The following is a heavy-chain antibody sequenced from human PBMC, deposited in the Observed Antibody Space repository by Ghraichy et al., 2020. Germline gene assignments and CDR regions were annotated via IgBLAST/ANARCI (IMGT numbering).Heavy chain of an antibody. CDR3: ARIRGLAGYFDL. D-gene: IGHD3/OR15-3a*01. Sequence: GGSLRLSCIASGFTSSKYWMTWVRQAPGKGLEWVANINEGGNEGYYVDSVKGRFTISRDNAKNSLYLQMNSLTDEDTAVYHCARIRGLAGYFDLWGQGTLVTVSS. V-gene: IGHV3-7*03. CDR1: GFTSSKYW. CDR2: INEGGNEG. J-gene: IGHJ4*02.